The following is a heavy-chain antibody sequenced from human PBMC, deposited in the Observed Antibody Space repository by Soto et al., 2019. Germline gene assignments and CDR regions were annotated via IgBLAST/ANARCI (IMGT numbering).Heavy chain of an antibody. CDR1: DDSINSDKYY. Sequence: QLQLQESGPGLVKPSETLSLTCSVSDDSINSDKYYWGWIRQPPGKGLEWIGSSYYRGNAYYNPSLQTRVTISLDKSKSQFSLKLTSVTAADSAVYFCARLEGLATISYYFDFWGPGALVTVSS. CDR3: ARLEGLATISYYFDF. CDR2: SYYRGNA. J-gene: IGHJ4*02. V-gene: IGHV4-39*01. D-gene: IGHD3-9*01.